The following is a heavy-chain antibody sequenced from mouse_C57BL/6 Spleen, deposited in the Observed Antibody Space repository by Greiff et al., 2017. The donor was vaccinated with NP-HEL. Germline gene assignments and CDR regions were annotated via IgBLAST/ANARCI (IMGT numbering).Heavy chain of an antibody. CDR1: GYTFTDYY. CDR2: INPYNGGT. V-gene: IGHV1-19*01. Sequence: VQLQQSGPVLVKPGASVKMSCKASGYTFTDYYMNWVKQSHGKSLEWIGVINPYNGGTSYNQKFKGKATLTVDKSSSTAYMELNSLTSEDSAVYYCARGGRGSSHAYWGQGTLVTVSA. D-gene: IGHD1-1*01. J-gene: IGHJ3*01. CDR3: ARGGRGSSHAY.